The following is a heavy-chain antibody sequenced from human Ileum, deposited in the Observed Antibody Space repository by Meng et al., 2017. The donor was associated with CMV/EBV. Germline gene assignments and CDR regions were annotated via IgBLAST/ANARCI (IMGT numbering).Heavy chain of an antibody. CDR2: TSFRSKWVN. V-gene: IGHV6-1*01. J-gene: IGHJ4*03. D-gene: IGHD1-20*01. Sequence: SQTLSLTCAITRDSVSSNIAAWNWVRYSPSRGLEWLGRTSFRSKWVNDYAVSVKSRITISPDTSKNQFYLQMKSVTPEDTATYYCSRYIIGKGMVVWGQGTLVTVSS. CDR1: RDSVSSNIAA. CDR3: SRYIIGKGMVV.